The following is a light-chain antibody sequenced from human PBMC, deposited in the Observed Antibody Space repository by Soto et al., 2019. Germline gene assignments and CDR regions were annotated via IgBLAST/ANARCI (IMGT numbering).Light chain of an antibody. CDR1: SSDFGGYNY. CDR2: DVS. CDR3: ESYLHRIAYV. V-gene: IGLV2-14*01. Sequence: SVRAQPSSLSVSPGQASTLACPRTSSDFGGYNYVAWYQQHPGKAPKLLIYDVSNGPSGVSNGFSGCKSGNTASLTISGRQAEDEADDYCESYLHRIAYVFGAGTRVTGL. J-gene: IGLJ1*01.